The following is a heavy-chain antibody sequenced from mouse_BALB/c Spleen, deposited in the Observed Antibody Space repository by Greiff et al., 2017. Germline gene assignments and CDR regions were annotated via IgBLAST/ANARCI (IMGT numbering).Heavy chain of an antibody. Sequence: QVQLQQSGPGLVQPSQSLYITCTVSGFSLTSYGVHWVRQSPGKGLEWLGVIWSGGSTDYNAAFISRLSISKDNSKSHVFFKMNSLQANDTAIYYCARNYDYYFDYWGQGTTLTVSS. CDR2: IWSGGST. V-gene: IGHV2-2*02. CDR1: GFSLTSYG. CDR3: ARNYDYYFDY. J-gene: IGHJ2*01. D-gene: IGHD2-4*01.